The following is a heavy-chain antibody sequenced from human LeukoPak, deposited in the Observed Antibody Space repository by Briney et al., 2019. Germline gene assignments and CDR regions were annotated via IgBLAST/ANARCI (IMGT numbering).Heavy chain of an antibody. CDR2: IYYSGST. CDR1: GGSISSYY. D-gene: IGHD2-2*01. J-gene: IGHJ2*01. CDR3: ARDRAYCSSTSCYRGDFDL. Sequence: SETLSLTCTVSGGSISSYYWSWILQPPGKGLEWIVYIYYSGSTNYNPSLKSRVTISVDTSKSQFSLKLSSVTAADTAVYYCARDRAYCSSTSCYRGDFDLWGRGTLVTVSS. V-gene: IGHV4-59*01.